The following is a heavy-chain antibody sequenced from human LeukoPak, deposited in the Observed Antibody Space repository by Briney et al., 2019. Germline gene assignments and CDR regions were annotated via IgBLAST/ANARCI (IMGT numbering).Heavy chain of an antibody. Sequence: PGGSLGLSCAASGFTFSSYSMNWVRQAPGKGLEWVSTISSSSSYIYYADSVKGRFTISRDNAKNSLYLQMNSLRAEDTDVYYCARDKATVTENYYGMDVWGQGTTVTVSS. CDR3: ARDKATVTENYYGMDV. V-gene: IGHV3-21*01. CDR1: GFTFSSYS. D-gene: IGHD4-17*01. J-gene: IGHJ6*02. CDR2: ISSSSSYI.